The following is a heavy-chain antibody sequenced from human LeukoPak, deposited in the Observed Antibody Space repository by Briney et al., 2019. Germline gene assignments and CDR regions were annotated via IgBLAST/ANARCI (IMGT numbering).Heavy chain of an antibody. J-gene: IGHJ4*02. CDR3: ARAYCSGGSCYSFDQ. CDR2: ITPNSGGT. CDR1: GYTFTGYY. Sequence: ASVKVSCKASGYTFTGYYMHWVRQAPGQGLEWMGWITPNSGGTKYAQKFRGWVTMTRDTSISTAYMELSRLRSDDTAMYYCARAYCSGGSCYSFDQWGQGTLVTVSS. V-gene: IGHV1-2*04. D-gene: IGHD2-15*01.